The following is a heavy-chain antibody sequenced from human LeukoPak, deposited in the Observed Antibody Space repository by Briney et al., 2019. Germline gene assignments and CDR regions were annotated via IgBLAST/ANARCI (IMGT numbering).Heavy chain of an antibody. Sequence: GGSLRLSCAASGFTFSNYAMNWVRQAPGKGLEWVSLISGSTGSTYYADSVKGRFSISRDNSKNTVYVQMNSLRAEDTAVYYCARYYYDSSGLGDAFDIWGQGTMVTVSS. CDR2: ISGSTGST. V-gene: IGHV3-23*01. CDR3: ARYYYDSSGLGDAFDI. J-gene: IGHJ3*02. CDR1: GFTFSNYA. D-gene: IGHD3-22*01.